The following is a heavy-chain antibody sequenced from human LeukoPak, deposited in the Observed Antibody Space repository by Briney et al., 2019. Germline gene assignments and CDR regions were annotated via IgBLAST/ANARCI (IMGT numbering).Heavy chain of an antibody. CDR3: ARGAVAGHNWFDP. CDR2: ISAYNGNT. Sequence: ASVKVSCKASGYSSTNYGISWVRQAPGQGLEWMGWISAYNGNTNYAQKLQGRVTMTTDTSTSTAYMELRSLRSDDTAVYYCARGAVAGHNWFDPWGQGTLVTVSS. J-gene: IGHJ5*02. CDR1: GYSSTNYG. D-gene: IGHD6-19*01. V-gene: IGHV1-18*04.